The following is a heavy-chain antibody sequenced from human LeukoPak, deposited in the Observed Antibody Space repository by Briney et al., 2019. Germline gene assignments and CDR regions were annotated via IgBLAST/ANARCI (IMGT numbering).Heavy chain of an antibody. CDR2: INTDGTGT. J-gene: IGHJ4*02. Sequence: PGGSLRLSCAASGLTFSNYWMHWVRQTPGKGLVWVSRINTDGTGTSYADSVKCRFTISRDGAKNTLYLQMSGLRAEDTAVYYCARVKSGSYYPIDYWGQGTLVTVSS. CDR3: ARVKSGSYYPIDY. V-gene: IGHV3-74*01. D-gene: IGHD1-26*01. CDR1: GLTFSNYW.